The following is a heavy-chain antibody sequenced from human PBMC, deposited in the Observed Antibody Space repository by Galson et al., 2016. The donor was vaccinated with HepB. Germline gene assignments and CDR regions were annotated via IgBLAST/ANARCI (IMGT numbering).Heavy chain of an antibody. Sequence: SLRLSCAASGFTFSDYYMSWVRQAPGKGLEWVSGISESDGTTYYADSVKGRFTISRDNSKNMLYLEMNRLTAEDTAVYYCAGTSGQSRILVMIPLYYFDSWGQGTLVAVSS. D-gene: IGHD3-16*01. J-gene: IGHJ4*02. CDR1: GFTFSDYY. CDR3: AGTSGQSRILVMIPLYYFDS. V-gene: IGHV3-23*01. CDR2: ISESDGTT.